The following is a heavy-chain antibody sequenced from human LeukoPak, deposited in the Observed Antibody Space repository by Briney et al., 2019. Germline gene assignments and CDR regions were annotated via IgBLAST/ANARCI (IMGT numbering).Heavy chain of an antibody. V-gene: IGHV3-9*01. D-gene: IGHD6-19*01. J-gene: IGHJ3*02. CDR2: ISWNSDSI. CDR3: AKDLAVAGTPI. CDR1: GFSFDDYA. Sequence: PGGSLRLSCAASGFSFDDYAMHWVRQVPGKGLEWVSGISWNSDSIDYADSVKGRFTISRDNAKNSLYLQMNSLRAEDTALYYRAKDLAVAGTPIWGQGTMVTVSS.